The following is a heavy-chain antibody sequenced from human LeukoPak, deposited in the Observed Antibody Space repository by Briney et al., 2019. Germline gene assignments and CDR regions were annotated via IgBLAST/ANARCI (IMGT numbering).Heavy chain of an antibody. CDR2: ITGSISTI. J-gene: IGHJ4*02. D-gene: IGHD3-3*01. Sequence: GGSLRLSCAASGFTFSSYSMNWVRQAPGKGLEWVSYITGSISTIYYTDSVKGRFTISRDNAKNSLYLQMNSLRAEDTAVYYCASRPGYYDFWSGYDYWGQGTLVTVSS. V-gene: IGHV3-48*04. CDR1: GFTFSSYS. CDR3: ASRPGYYDFWSGYDY.